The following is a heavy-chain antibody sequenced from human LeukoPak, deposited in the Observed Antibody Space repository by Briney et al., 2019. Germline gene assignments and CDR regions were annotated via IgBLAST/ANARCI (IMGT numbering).Heavy chain of an antibody. J-gene: IGHJ4*02. CDR2: IYHSGST. CDR1: GFTVSSNY. Sequence: GSLRLSCAASGFTVSSNYMSWVRQAPGKGLEWIGSIYHSGSTYYNPSLKSRVTISVDTSKNQFSLELSSVTAADTAVYYCARDSSGYGSGLYYFDYWGQGTLVTVSS. V-gene: IGHV4-38-2*02. CDR3: ARDSSGYGSGLYYFDY. D-gene: IGHD3-10*01.